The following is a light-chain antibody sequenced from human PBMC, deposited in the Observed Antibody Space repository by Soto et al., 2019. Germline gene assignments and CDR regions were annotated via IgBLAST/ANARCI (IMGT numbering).Light chain of an antibody. V-gene: IGKV3-20*01. CDR1: QSVDSSY. J-gene: IGKJ1*01. CDR3: QQYVSSPWT. CDR2: GAS. Sequence: EIVLTQSPGTLSLSPGERATLSCRASQSVDSSYLGWYQQKPGQTPKLLIYGASNRASGIPDRFSGSGSGTDFTLTISRLEPEDFAVYYCQQYVSSPWTFGQGTQVEIK.